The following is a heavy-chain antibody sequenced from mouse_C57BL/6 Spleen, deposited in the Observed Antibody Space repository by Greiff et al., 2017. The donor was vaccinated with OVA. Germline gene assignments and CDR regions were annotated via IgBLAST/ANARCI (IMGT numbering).Heavy chain of an antibody. J-gene: IGHJ4*01. Sequence: VQLKQSGPELVKPGASVKMSCKASGYTFTDYNMHWVKQSHGKSLEWIGYINPNNGGTSYNQKFKGKATLTVNKSSSTAYMELRSLTSEDSAVYYCARDRSSGYDYAMDYWGQGTSVTVSS. D-gene: IGHD3-2*02. CDR2: INPNNGGT. CDR1: GYTFTDYN. V-gene: IGHV1-22*01. CDR3: ARDRSSGYDYAMDY.